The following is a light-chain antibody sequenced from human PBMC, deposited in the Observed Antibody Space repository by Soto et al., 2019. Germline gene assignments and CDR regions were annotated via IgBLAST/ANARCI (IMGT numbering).Light chain of an antibody. CDR1: ENVRTF. CDR3: QQYGSSPLT. Sequence: EVVLTQSPATLSLSPGERATLSCRASENVRTFVDWYQQKPGQAPRLLIHGASNRATGIPDRFSGSASGTDFTLTISRLEPEGFAVYYCQQYGSSPLTFGGGTKVDIK. V-gene: IGKV3-20*01. J-gene: IGKJ4*01. CDR2: GAS.